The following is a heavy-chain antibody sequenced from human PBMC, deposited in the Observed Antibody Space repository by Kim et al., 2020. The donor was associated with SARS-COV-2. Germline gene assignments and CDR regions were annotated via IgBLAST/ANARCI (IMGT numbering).Heavy chain of an antibody. J-gene: IGHJ4*02. CDR3: ARERVYSGYDLIDY. D-gene: IGHD5-12*01. V-gene: IGHV1-69*01. Sequence: ARKCPGRVTITADESTSTAYMELSSLRSEDTAVYYCARERVYSGYDLIDYWGQGTLVTVSS.